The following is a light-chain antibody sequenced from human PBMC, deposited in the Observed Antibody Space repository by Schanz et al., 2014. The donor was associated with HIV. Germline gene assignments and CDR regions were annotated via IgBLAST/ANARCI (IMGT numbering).Light chain of an antibody. CDR1: SSDVGSYNY. CDR2: DVT. CDR3: SSYAGSNNLL. Sequence: QSALTQPRSVSGSPGQSVTISCTGTSSDVGSYNYVSWYQQRPGKAPKLMIYDVTKRPSGVPDRFSGSKSDNTASLTVSGLQAEDEADYYCSSYAGSNNLLFGGGTKLTVL. J-gene: IGLJ2*01. V-gene: IGLV2-11*01.